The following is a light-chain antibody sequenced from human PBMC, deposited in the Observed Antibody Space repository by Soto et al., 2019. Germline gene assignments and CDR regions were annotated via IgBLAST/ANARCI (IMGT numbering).Light chain of an antibody. V-gene: IGKV3-11*01. CDR2: DAS. J-gene: IGKJ4*01. CDR3: QRRSNWPPL. Sequence: EIVLTQSPATLSLSPGERATLSCRASQSVSSYLAWYQQKPGQAPRLLIYDASNRATGIPARFSGSGSGTDFTLTISSLEPEDFAVYYCQRRSNWPPLFVGGTKVEIK. CDR1: QSVSSY.